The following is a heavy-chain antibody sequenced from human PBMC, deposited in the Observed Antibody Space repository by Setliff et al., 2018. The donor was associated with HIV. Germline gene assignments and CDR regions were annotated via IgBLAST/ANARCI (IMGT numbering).Heavy chain of an antibody. CDR2: IFVGDSTT. CDR3: ARRGVPQQIDLDS. V-gene: IGHV1-46*01. J-gene: IGHJ5*01. Sequence: GASVKVSCKTSGYAFTSYHIHWVRQAPGQGLEWMGKIFVGDSTTHYAQKFQGRVTLTSDTSTNTVYMELSSLRSEDTAVYYCARRGVPQQIDLDSWGHGTLVTVSS. D-gene: IGHD3-10*01. CDR1: GYAFTSYH.